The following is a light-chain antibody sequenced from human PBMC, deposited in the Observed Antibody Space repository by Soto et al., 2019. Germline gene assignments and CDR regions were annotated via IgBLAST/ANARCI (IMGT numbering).Light chain of an antibody. CDR3: QQYYSYPRRT. Sequence: AIRMTQSPSSLSASTGDRVTITCRASQGISSYLAWYQQKPGKAPKLLIYAASTLQSGVPSRFSGSGSGTDFTLTISCLQSEDFATYYCQQYYSYPRRTFGGGTKVDIK. V-gene: IGKV1-8*01. CDR1: QGISSY. J-gene: IGKJ4*01. CDR2: AAS.